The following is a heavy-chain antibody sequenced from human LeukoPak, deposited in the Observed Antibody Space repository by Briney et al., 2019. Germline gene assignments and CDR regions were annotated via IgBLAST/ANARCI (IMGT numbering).Heavy chain of an antibody. Sequence: SETLSLTCTVSGGPISSSSYYWGWIRQPPGKGLEWIGSIYYSGSTYYNPSLKSRVTISVDTSKNQFSLKLSSVTAADTAVYYCARPLSIAVAGAFDYWGQGTLVTVSS. D-gene: IGHD6-19*01. V-gene: IGHV4-39*01. CDR1: GGPISSSSYY. CDR3: ARPLSIAVAGAFDY. J-gene: IGHJ4*02. CDR2: IYYSGST.